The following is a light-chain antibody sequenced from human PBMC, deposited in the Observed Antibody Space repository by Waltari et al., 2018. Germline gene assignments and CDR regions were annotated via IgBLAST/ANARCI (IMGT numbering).Light chain of an antibody. Sequence: EIVFTQSPGTLSLSSGERATLACRASQSVSMYLAWYQQKPGQAPRLLIYEASRRATGIPDRFSGSGSGTDFTLTISRLEPEDFAVYYCQKYGTLPATFGQGTKVEIK. V-gene: IGKV3-20*01. J-gene: IGKJ1*01. CDR1: QSVSMY. CDR2: EAS. CDR3: QKYGTLPAT.